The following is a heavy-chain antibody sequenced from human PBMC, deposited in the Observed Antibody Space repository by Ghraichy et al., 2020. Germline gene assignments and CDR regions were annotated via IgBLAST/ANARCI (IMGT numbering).Heavy chain of an antibody. J-gene: IGHJ6*02. CDR3: ARARDYYYYYGMDV. CDR2: IYHSGST. CDR1: GDSINSNNW. V-gene: IGHV4-4*02. Sequence: SETLSLTCDVSGDSINSNNWWSWVRQSPGKGLEWIGEIYHSGSTNYKPSLKSRVTISIDKSKNQFSLKLSSVTAADTAVYYCARARDYYYYYGMDVWGQGTTXTVXS.